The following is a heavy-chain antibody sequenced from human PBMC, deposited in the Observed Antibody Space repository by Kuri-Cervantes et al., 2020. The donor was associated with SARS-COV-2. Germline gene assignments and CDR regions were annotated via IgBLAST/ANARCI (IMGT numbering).Heavy chain of an antibody. CDR3: AKEGPTGYYDSSGYYYDYYYGMDV. CDR2: ISGSGGST. D-gene: IGHD3-22*01. V-gene: IGHV3-23*01. Sequence: GSLRLSCSASGFTFSSYAMSWVRQAPGKGLEWVSAISGSGGSTYYADSVKGRFTISRDNSKNTLYLQMNSLRAEDTAVYYCAKEGPTGYYDSSGYYYDYYYGMDVWGQGITVTVSS. J-gene: IGHJ6*02. CDR1: GFTFSSYA.